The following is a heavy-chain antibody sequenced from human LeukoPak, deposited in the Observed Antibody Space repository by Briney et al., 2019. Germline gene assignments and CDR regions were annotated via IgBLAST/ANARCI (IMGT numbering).Heavy chain of an antibody. Sequence: GASVKVSCKASGGTFSSYAISWVRQAPGQGLEWMGGIIPIFGTANYAQKFQGRVTITADESTSTAYMELSSLRSEDTAVYYCASTSSGWYEGYFQHWGQGTLVTVSS. J-gene: IGHJ1*01. D-gene: IGHD6-19*01. CDR2: IIPIFGTA. CDR1: GGTFSSYA. CDR3: ASTSSGWYEGYFQH. V-gene: IGHV1-69*13.